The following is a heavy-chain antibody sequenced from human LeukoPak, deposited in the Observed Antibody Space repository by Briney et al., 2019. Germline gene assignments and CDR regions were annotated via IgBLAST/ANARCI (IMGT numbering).Heavy chain of an antibody. J-gene: IGHJ4*02. CDR1: GFTFSRYV. CDR3: ANGGGYSSGWYPFLDY. Sequence: GGSQRLSCAASGFTFSRYVMSWVRQAPGKGLEWVSAISGSGANTYYADSVKGRFTISRDNSKNTLYLQMNSLRAEDTAVYYCANGGGYSSGWYPFLDYWGQGTLVTVSS. CDR2: ISGSGANT. V-gene: IGHV3-23*01. D-gene: IGHD6-19*01.